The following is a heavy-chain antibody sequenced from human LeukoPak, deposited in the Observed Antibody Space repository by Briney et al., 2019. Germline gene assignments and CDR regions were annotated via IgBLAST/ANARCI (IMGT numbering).Heavy chain of an antibody. CDR3: ARAEYSSSWYGY. Sequence: GASVKVSCKASGYTFTSYGISWVRQAPGQGLEWMGWISAYNGNTNYAQKLQGRVTMTTDTSTRTAYMDLRSLRSDDTAVYYCARAEYSSSWYGYWGQGTLVTVSS. J-gene: IGHJ4*02. D-gene: IGHD6-13*01. CDR2: ISAYNGNT. V-gene: IGHV1-18*01. CDR1: GYTFTSYG.